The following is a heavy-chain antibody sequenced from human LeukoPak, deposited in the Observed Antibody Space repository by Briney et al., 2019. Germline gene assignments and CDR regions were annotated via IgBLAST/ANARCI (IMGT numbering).Heavy chain of an antibody. CDR1: VYTFRSYG. CDR3: ARGEYQVVDYYYYMDV. Sequence: ASVKVSCKASVYTFRSYGISWVRQAPGQGLVWMGWISAYNGNIIYAQKLQGRGTMTTDTYTSTAYMELRSLRSDDTAVYYCARGEYQVVDYYYYMDVWGKGTTVTVSS. CDR2: ISAYNGNI. J-gene: IGHJ6*03. D-gene: IGHD2-2*01. V-gene: IGHV1-18*01.